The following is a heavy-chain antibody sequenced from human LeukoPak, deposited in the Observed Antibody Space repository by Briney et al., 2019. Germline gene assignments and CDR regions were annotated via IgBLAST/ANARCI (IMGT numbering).Heavy chain of an antibody. D-gene: IGHD2-2*01. CDR3: ARDPGYCSSTSCYARGLGAFDI. CDR2: IYYSGST. V-gene: IGHV4-39*07. Sequence: SETLSLTCTVSGGSISSSSYYWGWIRQPPGKGLEGIGSIYYSGSTYYNPSLRSRVTISVDTSKNQFSLKLSSVTAADTAVYYCARDPGYCSSTSCYARGLGAFDIWGQGTMVTVSS. J-gene: IGHJ3*02. CDR1: GGSISSSSYY.